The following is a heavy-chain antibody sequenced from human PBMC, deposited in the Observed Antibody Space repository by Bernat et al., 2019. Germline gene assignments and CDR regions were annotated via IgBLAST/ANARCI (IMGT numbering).Heavy chain of an antibody. J-gene: IGHJ1*01. CDR3: AKDWDLGGSPEYFQH. CDR1: GFTFSSYA. Sequence: EVQLLESGGGLVQPGGSLRLSCAASGFTFSSYAMSWVRQAPGKGLEWVSAISGSGGSTYYAHSVKGRFTISRDNSKNTLYLQMNSLRAEDTAVYYCAKDWDLGGSPEYFQHWGQGTLVTVSS. V-gene: IGHV3-23*01. CDR2: ISGSGGST. D-gene: IGHD1-26*01.